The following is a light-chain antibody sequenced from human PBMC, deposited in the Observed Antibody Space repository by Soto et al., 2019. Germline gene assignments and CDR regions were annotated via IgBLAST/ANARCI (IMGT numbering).Light chain of an antibody. CDR2: DNN. J-gene: IGLJ3*02. CDR1: TGRIASNY. V-gene: IGLV6-57*03. CDR3: QSYDSSSLVV. Sequence: NFMLTQPHSLSESPGKTVTISCTRRTGRIASNYVQWYQQRPGSAPTTVIYDNNQRPSGVPDRFSGSFDSSSNSASLTISGLETEDEAVYYCQSYDSSSLVVLGGGTKLTVL.